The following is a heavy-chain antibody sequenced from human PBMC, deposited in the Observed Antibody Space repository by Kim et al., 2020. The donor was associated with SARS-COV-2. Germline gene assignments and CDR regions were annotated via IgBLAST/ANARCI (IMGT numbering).Heavy chain of an antibody. J-gene: IGHJ6*02. CDR2: ISYDGSNK. CDR3: ARDLDGSGDELRLDYYYGMDV. D-gene: IGHD3-10*01. Sequence: GGSLRLSCAASGFTFSSYAMHWVRQAPGKGLEWVAVISYDGSNKYYADSVKGRFTISRDNSKNTLYLQMNSLRAEDTAVYYCARDLDGSGDELRLDYYYGMDVWGQGTTVTVSS. V-gene: IGHV3-30*04. CDR1: GFTFSSYA.